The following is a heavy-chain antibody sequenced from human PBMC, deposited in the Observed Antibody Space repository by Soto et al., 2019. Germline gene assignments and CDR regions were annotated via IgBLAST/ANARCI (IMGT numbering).Heavy chain of an antibody. CDR2: FDAEDGAA. CDR3: AREGGAGRFFDY. Sequence: GASVKVSCKVSGYTLTELSMHWVRQAPGKGLEWMGVFDAEDGAASYAQNFQGRVTMTVDTSTDTAYMEVTSLRSEDTAVYFCAREGGAGRFFDYWGLGTLVTVSS. CDR1: GYTLTELS. J-gene: IGHJ4*02. D-gene: IGHD1-26*01. V-gene: IGHV1-24*01.